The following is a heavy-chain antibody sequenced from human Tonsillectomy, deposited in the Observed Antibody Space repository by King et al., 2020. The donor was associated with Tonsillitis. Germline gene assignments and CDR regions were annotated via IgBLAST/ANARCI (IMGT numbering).Heavy chain of an antibody. CDR1: GFNFSSHN. CDR3: ARGGDKSIHHYYYRMDV. V-gene: IGHV3-21*01. D-gene: IGHD3-16*01. Sequence: EVQLVESGGGLVKPGGSLRLSCAGSGFNFSSHNMNWVRQAPGKGLEWVSSISSRSSYIFYADSVKGRFTISRDNAQKSLYLQMHSLRAGDTAVYYCARGGDKSIHHYYYRMDVWGKGTTVTVSS. J-gene: IGHJ6*04. CDR2: ISSRSSYI.